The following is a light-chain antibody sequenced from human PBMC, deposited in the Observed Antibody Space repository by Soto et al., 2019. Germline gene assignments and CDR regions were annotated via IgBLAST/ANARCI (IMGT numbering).Light chain of an antibody. CDR3: SSYAGGNNLV. V-gene: IGLV2-8*01. CDR1: SSDIGTYNY. CDR2: EVN. J-gene: IGLJ3*02. Sequence: QSALTQPPSASGSPGQSVTISCTGTSSDIGTYNYVSWYQQHPGKAPKLIIYEVNKRPSGVPDRFSGSKSGNTASLTVSGLQAEDEADYYCSSYAGGNNLVFGGGTKVTVL.